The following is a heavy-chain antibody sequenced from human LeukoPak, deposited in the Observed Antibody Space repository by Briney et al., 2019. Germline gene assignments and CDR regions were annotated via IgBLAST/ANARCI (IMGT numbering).Heavy chain of an antibody. V-gene: IGHV3-21*01. J-gene: IGHJ4*02. Sequence: PGGSLRLSCAASGFTFSSYGMHWVRQAPGKGLEWVSSITSSSSYIYYADSVKGRFTISRDNAKNSLYLQMNSLRAEDTAVYYCARSYSSSRGTFDYWGQGTLVTVSS. CDR2: ITSSSSYI. D-gene: IGHD6-6*01. CDR1: GFTFSSYG. CDR3: ARSYSSSRGTFDY.